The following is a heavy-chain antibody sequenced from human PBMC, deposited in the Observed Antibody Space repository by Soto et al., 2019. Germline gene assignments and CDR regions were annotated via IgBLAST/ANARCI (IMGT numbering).Heavy chain of an antibody. D-gene: IGHD3-10*01. CDR2: IWYDGSNK. Sequence: VQLVESGGGVVQPGRSLRLSCAASGFTFSSYGMHWVRQAPGKGLEWVAVIWYDGSNKYYADSVKGRFTISRDNSKNTLYLQMNSLRAEDTAVYYCARDPSTMVRGVIKIHWYFDLWGRGTLVTVSS. CDR3: ARDPSTMVRGVIKIHWYFDL. J-gene: IGHJ2*01. V-gene: IGHV3-33*01. CDR1: GFTFSSYG.